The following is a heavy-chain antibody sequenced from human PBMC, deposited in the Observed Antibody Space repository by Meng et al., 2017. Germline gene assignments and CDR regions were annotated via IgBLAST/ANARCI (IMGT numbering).Heavy chain of an antibody. D-gene: IGHD2-21*02. Sequence: ASVKVSCKASGYTFTSYAMHWVRQAPGQRLEWMGWINAGNGNTKYSQKFQGRVTITRDTSASTAYMELSSLRSEDTAVYYCARVYCGGDCYFVVENFDYWGQGTLVTVSS. CDR3: ARVYCGGDCYFVVENFDY. CDR1: GYTFTSYA. CDR2: INAGNGNT. V-gene: IGHV1-3*01. J-gene: IGHJ4*02.